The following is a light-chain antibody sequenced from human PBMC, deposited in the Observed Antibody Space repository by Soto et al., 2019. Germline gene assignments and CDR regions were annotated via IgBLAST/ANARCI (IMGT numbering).Light chain of an antibody. V-gene: IGLV2-14*03. J-gene: IGLJ1*01. CDR3: SAYTRSSTHV. Sequence: QSALTQPASVSGSTGQSITISCTGTSSDVGGYNYVSWYQQHPGQAPKLMIYDVTNRLSGVSNLFSGSKSVNTAALTISGLQAEDEADYYCSAYTRSSTHVFGTGTKLTVL. CDR2: DVT. CDR1: SSDVGGYNY.